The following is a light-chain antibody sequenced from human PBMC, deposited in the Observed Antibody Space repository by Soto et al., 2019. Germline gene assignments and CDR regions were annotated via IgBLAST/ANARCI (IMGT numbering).Light chain of an antibody. J-gene: IGKJ2*01. CDR3: QQYGSSPPST. Sequence: EIVLTQSPCTLSLSPGERATLSCRASQSVSSSYLAWYQQKPGQATSLLIYGASSRATGIPDRFSGSGSGTDFTLTISRLVPEDCAVYYCQQYGSSPPSTFGQGTKLEIK. CDR2: GAS. V-gene: IGKV3-20*01. CDR1: QSVSSSY.